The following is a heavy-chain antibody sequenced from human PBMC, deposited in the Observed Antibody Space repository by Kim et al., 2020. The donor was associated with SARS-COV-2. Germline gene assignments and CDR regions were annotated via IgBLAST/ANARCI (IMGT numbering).Heavy chain of an antibody. V-gene: IGHV3-15*01. Sequence: GGTTDYAAPVKGRFTISRDDSKNTLYLQMNSLKTEDTAVYYCTTVDAFDIWGQGTMVTVSS. CDR2: GGTT. CDR3: TTVDAFDI. J-gene: IGHJ3*02.